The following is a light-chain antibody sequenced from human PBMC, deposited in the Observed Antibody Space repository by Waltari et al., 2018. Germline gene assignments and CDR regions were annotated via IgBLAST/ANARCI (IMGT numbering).Light chain of an antibody. CDR3: QQSYSTPRT. CDR1: QSISSY. Sequence: DIQMTQSPSSLSASLGDRVTITCRASQSISSYLTWYQQKPGQAPKVLIYAGSSLQSGVPSRFSGSGSGTDFTLTISSLQLEDFATYFCQQSYSTPRTFGQGTKAEIK. CDR2: AGS. V-gene: IGKV1-39*01. J-gene: IGKJ1*01.